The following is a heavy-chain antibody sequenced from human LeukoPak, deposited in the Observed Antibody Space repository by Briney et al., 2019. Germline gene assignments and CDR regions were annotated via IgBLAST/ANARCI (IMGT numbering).Heavy chain of an antibody. Sequence: GGSLRLSCAASGFIFSSYSMNWVRQAPGKGLEWVSGISGSGGSTYYADSVKGRFTISRDNSKNTLYLQMNSLRAEDTAVYYCAKNPSRNYYDSSGYYYAGDYWGQGTLVTVSS. CDR3: AKNPSRNYYDSSGYYYAGDY. V-gene: IGHV3-23*01. J-gene: IGHJ4*02. CDR2: ISGSGGST. D-gene: IGHD3-22*01. CDR1: GFIFSSYS.